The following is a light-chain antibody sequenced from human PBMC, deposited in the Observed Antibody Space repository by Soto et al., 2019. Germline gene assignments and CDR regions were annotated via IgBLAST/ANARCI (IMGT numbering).Light chain of an antibody. CDR3: QQYNNWPPIT. CDR1: QSVSSY. V-gene: IGKV3-11*01. CDR2: DAS. J-gene: IGKJ5*01. Sequence: EIVLTQSPATLSWSPGERATLSCRASQSVSSYLAWYQQKPGQAPRLLIYDASNRATGIPARFSGSGSGTDFTLTISNLQSEDFAVYYCQQYNNWPPITFGQGTRLEI.